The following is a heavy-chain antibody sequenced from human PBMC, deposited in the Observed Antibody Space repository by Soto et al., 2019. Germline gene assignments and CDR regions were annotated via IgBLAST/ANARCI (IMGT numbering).Heavy chain of an antibody. J-gene: IGHJ6*02. D-gene: IGHD3-10*01. V-gene: IGHV3-15*07. Sequence: GGSLRLSCAASGFTFSNAWMNWVRQAPGKGLEWVGRIKSKTDGGTTDYAAPVKGRFTISRDDSKNTLYLQMNSLKTEDTAVYYCARSGVGVIDYGSGRGYGMDVWGQGTTVTVSS. CDR2: IKSKTDGGTT. CDR1: GFTFSNAW. CDR3: ARSGVGVIDYGSGRGYGMDV.